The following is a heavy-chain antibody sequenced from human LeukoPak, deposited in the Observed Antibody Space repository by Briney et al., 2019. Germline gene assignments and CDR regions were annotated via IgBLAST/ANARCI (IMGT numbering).Heavy chain of an antibody. CDR3: ARHLPLSIAAAVPFDP. CDR2: IDPSDSYT. J-gene: IGHJ5*02. D-gene: IGHD6-13*01. V-gene: IGHV5-10-1*01. Sequence: GESLRISCKGSGYSFTSYWISRVRQMPGKGLEWMGRIDPSDSYTNYSPSFQGHVTISADKSISTAYLQWSSLKASDTAMYYCARHLPLSIAAAVPFDPWGQGTLVTVSS. CDR1: GYSFTSYW.